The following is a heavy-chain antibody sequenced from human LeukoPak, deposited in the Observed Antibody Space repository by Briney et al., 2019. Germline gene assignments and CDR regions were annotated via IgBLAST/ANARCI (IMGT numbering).Heavy chain of an antibody. CDR1: GFTFSSYG. CDR2: IWYDGSNK. CDR3: ARGDGYNDAEYLQH. D-gene: IGHD5-24*01. V-gene: IGHV3-33*01. J-gene: IGHJ1*01. Sequence: GGSLRLSCAASGFTFSSYGMLWVRQAPGKGLEWVAVIWYDGSNKYYGDSVKGRFTISRDNSKKTLYLQMNSLRVEDTAVYYCARGDGYNDAEYLQHWGQGTLVTVS.